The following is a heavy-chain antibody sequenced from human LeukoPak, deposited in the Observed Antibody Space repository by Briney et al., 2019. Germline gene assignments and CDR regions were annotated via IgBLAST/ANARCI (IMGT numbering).Heavy chain of an antibody. D-gene: IGHD1/OR15-1a*01. V-gene: IGHV4-34*01. CDR2: INHSGST. J-gene: IGHJ3*01. CDR3: ARLGNKVDNAFDL. Sequence: SETLSLTCAVYGGSFSGYYWSWIRQPPGKGLEWIGEINHSGSTYYNPSLTSRVTISVDTSKSQFSLNLRSVTAADTSVYFCARLGNKVDNAFDLWGQGTLVTVSS. CDR1: GGSFSGYY.